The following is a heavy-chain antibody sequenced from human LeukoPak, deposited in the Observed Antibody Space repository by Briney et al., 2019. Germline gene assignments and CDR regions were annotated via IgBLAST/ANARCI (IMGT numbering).Heavy chain of an antibody. CDR1: GGSISSGGYS. D-gene: IGHD6-19*01. CDR3: ARGVWPVYGMDV. Sequence: SQTLSLTCAVSGGSISSGGYSWSWIRQPPGKGLEWIGYIYHSGSTYYNPSLKSRVTISVDRSKNQFSLKLSSVTAADTAVYYCARGVWPVYGMDVWGQGTTVTVSS. V-gene: IGHV4-30-2*01. CDR2: IYHSGST. J-gene: IGHJ6*02.